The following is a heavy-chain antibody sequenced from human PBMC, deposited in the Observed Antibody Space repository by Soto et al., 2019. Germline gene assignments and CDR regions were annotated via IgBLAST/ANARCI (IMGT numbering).Heavy chain of an antibody. CDR3: ARAPYDATFLS. V-gene: IGHV1-46*01. CDR1: GYTFTNYY. CDR2: VNPSAGTT. D-gene: IGHD3-22*01. Sequence: QVQLVQSGAEVKEPGASVKVSCKASGYTFTNYYMHWVRQAPGQGLEWMGIVNPSAGTTTYAQKFQGRVTMTRDTYTSTVYMELSSLRSEDTAVYYCARAPYDATFLSWGQGTLVAISS. J-gene: IGHJ1*01.